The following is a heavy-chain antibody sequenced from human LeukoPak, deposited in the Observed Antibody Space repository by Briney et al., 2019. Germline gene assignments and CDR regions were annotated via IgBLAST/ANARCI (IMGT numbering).Heavy chain of an antibody. CDR2: IYYSGST. CDR1: GGSISSYY. Sequence: SETLSLTCTVSGGSISSYYWSWIRQPPGKGLEWIGYIYYSGSTNYNPSLKSRVTISVDTSKNQFSLKLSSVTAADTAVYYCARGYYYDGSGYYYVVGRFDYWGQGTLVTVSS. CDR3: ARGYYYDGSGYYYVVGRFDY. J-gene: IGHJ4*02. D-gene: IGHD3-22*01. V-gene: IGHV4-59*08.